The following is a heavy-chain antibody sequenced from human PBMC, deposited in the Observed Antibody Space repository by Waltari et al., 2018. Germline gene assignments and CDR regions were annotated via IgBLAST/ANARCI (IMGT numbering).Heavy chain of an antibody. J-gene: IGHJ6*04. Sequence: QVQLQQWGAGLLKPSETLSLTCAVYGGSFSGYYWSWIRQPPGKGLEWIGEINPSGSTNYNPSRKSRVTISVDTSKNQFSLKLSSVTAADTAVYYCARVSGPLDVWGKGTTVIVSS. V-gene: IGHV4-34*01. CDR2: INPSGST. CDR1: GGSFSGYY. CDR3: ARVSGPLDV.